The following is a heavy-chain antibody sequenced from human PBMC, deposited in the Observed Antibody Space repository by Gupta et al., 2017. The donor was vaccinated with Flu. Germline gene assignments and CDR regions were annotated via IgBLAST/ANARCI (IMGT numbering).Heavy chain of an antibody. CDR2: IYYSGST. Sequence: QVQLQESGPGLVKPSETLSLTCTVSGGSISSYYWSWIRQPPGKGLEWIGYIYYSGSTNYNPSLKSRVTISVDTSKNQFSLKLSSVTAADTAVYYCARDLSGYVGGLDYWGQGTLVTVSS. D-gene: IGHD1-26*01. J-gene: IGHJ4*02. CDR3: ARDLSGYVGGLDY. V-gene: IGHV4-59*01. CDR1: GGSISSYY.